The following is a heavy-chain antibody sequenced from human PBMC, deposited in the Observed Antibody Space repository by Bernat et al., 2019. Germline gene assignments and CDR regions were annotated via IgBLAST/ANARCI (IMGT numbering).Heavy chain of an antibody. CDR3: AGGKGVGPAI. Sequence: QVQLQQWGAGLLKPSETLSLTCAVYGGSFSGYYWTWIRQPPGKGLEWIGEINHSGSTNYNPSLKSRVTISVDPSRNHFSLKLSSGTAAETVVYYGAGGKGVGPAIGAQGTLSPVPS. V-gene: IGHV4-34*01. J-gene: IGHJ4*02. CDR1: GGSFSGYY. CDR2: INHSGST. D-gene: IGHD2-21*02.